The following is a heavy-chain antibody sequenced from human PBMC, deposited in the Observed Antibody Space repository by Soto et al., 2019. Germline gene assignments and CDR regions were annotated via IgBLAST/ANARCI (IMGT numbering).Heavy chain of an antibody. CDR3: ARALYDFWSGHPPTYYYYYYGMDV. D-gene: IGHD3-3*01. CDR2: ISYDGSNK. V-gene: IGHV3-30-3*01. J-gene: IGHJ6*02. Sequence: GGSLRLSCAASGFTFSSYAMHWVRQAPGKGLEWVAVISYDGSNKYYADSVKGRFTISRDNSKNTLYLQMNSLRAEDTAVYYCARALYDFWSGHPPTYYYYYYGMDVWGQGTTVTVSS. CDR1: GFTFSSYA.